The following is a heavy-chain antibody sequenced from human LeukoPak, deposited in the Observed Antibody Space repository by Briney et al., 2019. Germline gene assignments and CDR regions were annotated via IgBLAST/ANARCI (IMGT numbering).Heavy chain of an antibody. Sequence: ASVEVSCKASGGTFSSYAISWVRQAPGQGLEWMGRIIPILGIANYAQKFQGRVTITADKSTSTAYMELSSLRSEDTAVYYCARDNTRYYFDYWGQGTLVTVSS. CDR2: IIPILGIA. CDR3: ARDNTRYYFDY. V-gene: IGHV1-69*04. CDR1: GGTFSSYA. J-gene: IGHJ4*02.